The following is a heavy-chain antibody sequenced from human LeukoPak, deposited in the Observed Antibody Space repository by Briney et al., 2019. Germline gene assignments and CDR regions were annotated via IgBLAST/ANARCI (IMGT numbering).Heavy chain of an antibody. J-gene: IGHJ6*04. Sequence: SETLSLTCTVSGGSISSYYWSWIRQPPGKGLEWIGYIYYSGSTNYNPSLKSRVTIPVDTSKNQFSLKLSSVTAADTAVYYCARSPNVVPALDVWGKGTTVTVSS. CDR3: ARSPNVVPALDV. CDR1: GGSISSYY. V-gene: IGHV4-59*01. CDR2: IYYSGST. D-gene: IGHD2-2*01.